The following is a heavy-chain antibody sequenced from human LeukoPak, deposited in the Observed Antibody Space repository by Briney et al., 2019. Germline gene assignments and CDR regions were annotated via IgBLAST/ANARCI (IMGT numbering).Heavy chain of an antibody. V-gene: IGHV4-59*12. J-gene: IGHJ4*02. CDR3: ARSGFGETEPLDY. Sequence: PSETLSLTCTVSGGSISSYYWSWIRQPPGKGLEWIGYIYYSGSTNYNPSLKSRVTISVDTPKNQFSLKLSSVTAADTAVYYCARSGFGETEPLDYWGQGTLVTVSS. CDR2: IYYSGST. CDR1: GGSISSYY. D-gene: IGHD3-10*01.